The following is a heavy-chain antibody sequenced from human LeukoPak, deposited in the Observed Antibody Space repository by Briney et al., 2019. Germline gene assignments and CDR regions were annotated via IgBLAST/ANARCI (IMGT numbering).Heavy chain of an antibody. CDR3: ARGRYPFYDFWSGYYRWSNYYGMDV. V-gene: IGHV1-8*01. J-gene: IGHJ6*02. CDR1: GYTFTSYD. Sequence: ASVKVSCKASGYTFTSYDINWVRQATGQGLEWMGWMNPNSGNTGYAQKFQGRVTMTGNTSISTAYMELSSLRSEDTAVYYCARGRYPFYDFWSGYYRWSNYYGMDVWGQGTTVTVSS. CDR2: MNPNSGNT. D-gene: IGHD3-3*01.